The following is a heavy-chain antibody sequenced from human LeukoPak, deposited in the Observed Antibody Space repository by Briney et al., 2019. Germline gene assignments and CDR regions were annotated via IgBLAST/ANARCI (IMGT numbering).Heavy chain of an antibody. V-gene: IGHV1-18*04. Sequence: ASVKVSCKASGYTFTGYYMHWVRQAPGQGLEWMGWISAYNGNTNYAQKLQGRVTMTTDTSTSTAYMELRSLRSDDTAVYYCARGGRNYGFDYWGQGTLVTVSS. CDR2: ISAYNGNT. CDR3: ARGGRNYGFDY. CDR1: GYTFTGYY. D-gene: IGHD1-7*01. J-gene: IGHJ4*02.